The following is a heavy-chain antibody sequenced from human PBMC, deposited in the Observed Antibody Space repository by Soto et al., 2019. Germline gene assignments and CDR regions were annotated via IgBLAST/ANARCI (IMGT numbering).Heavy chain of an antibody. CDR1: GFTFSNYN. CDR3: ARVVYFDNSGYNY. Sequence: GGSLRVSCAASGFTFSNYNMNWVRQAPGKGLEWVSSISSSGTYIYYADSVKGRFTISRDNAKNSLYLQMNSLRAEDTAVYYCARVVYFDNSGYNYWGQGTLVTVSS. V-gene: IGHV3-21*01. D-gene: IGHD3-22*01. CDR2: ISSSGTYI. J-gene: IGHJ4*02.